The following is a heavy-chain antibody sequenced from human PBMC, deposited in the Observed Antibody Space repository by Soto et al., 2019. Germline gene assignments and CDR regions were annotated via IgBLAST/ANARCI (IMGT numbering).Heavy chain of an antibody. D-gene: IGHD6-13*01. Sequence: XGPTLVNPTQSLTLTCTFSGFSLSTSGVGVGWIRQPPGKALEWLALIYWDDDKRYSPSLKSRLTITKDTSKNQVVLTMTNMDPVDTATYYCAHRAVIAAASNWFDHWGQGTLVTVSS. J-gene: IGHJ5*02. V-gene: IGHV2-5*02. CDR1: GFSLSTSGVG. CDR2: IYWDDDK. CDR3: AHRAVIAAASNWFDH.